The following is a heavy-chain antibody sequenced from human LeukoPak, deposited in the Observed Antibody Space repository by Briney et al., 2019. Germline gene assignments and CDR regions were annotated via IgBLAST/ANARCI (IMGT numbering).Heavy chain of an antibody. CDR2: ISGSGGSI. CDR3: ARMHGLSLRYFDWLSERLFDY. J-gene: IGHJ4*02. D-gene: IGHD3-9*01. V-gene: IGHV3-23*01. CDR1: GFTFSSYG. Sequence: GGSLRLSCAASGFTFSSYGMSWVRQSPGKGLEWVSAISGSGGSIYYADSVKGRFTLYRDNSKNTLYLQMNSLRAEDTAVYYCARMHGLSLRYFDWLSERLFDYWGQGTLVTVSS.